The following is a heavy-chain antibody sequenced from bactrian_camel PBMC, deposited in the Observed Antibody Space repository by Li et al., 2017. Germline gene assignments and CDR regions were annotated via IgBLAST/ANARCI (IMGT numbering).Heavy chain of an antibody. CDR3: AADLTELRRTHVGGIFPVCGGPFGH. CDR2: KISSDGTT. CDR1: GFTVDDSD. V-gene: IGHV3S63*01. Sequence: VQLVESGGGSVQAGETLRLSCTASGFTVDDSDVGWYRQAPRNKCELVSKISSDGTTYYADSVKGRFTISQDSANTMSLQMNNLKPEDTAIYYCAADLTELRRTHVGGIFPVCGGPFGHWGQGTQVTVS. D-gene: IGHD4*01. J-gene: IGHJ6*01.